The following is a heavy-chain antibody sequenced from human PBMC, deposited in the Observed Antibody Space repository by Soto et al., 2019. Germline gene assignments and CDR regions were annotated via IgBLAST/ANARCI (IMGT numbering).Heavy chain of an antibody. CDR3: AKRRLYCSGGSCSETPFDY. V-gene: IGHV3-11*04. J-gene: IGHJ4*02. D-gene: IGHD2-15*01. CDR2: ITSSGRTI. CDR1: GFTFSDYY. Sequence: GGSLRLSCAASGFTFSDYYMSWFRQAPGKGLEWISYITSSGRTIYYADSVKGRFTISRDNAKNTLYLQMNSLRAEDTAVYYCAKRRLYCSGGSCSETPFDYWGQGTLVTVSS.